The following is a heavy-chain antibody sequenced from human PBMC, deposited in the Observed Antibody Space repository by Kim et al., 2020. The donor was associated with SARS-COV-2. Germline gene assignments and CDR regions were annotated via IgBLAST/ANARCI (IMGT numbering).Heavy chain of an antibody. D-gene: IGHD2-15*01. CDR1: GGSFSGYY. J-gene: IGHJ5*02. Sequence: SETLSLTCAVYGGSFSGYYWSWIRQPPGKGLEWIGEINHSGSTNYNPSLKSRVTISVDTSKNQFSLKLSSVTAADTAVYYCARGRVGYCSGGSCYRWFDP. V-gene: IGHV4-34*01. CDR2: INHSGST. CDR3: ARGRVGYCSGGSCYRWFDP.